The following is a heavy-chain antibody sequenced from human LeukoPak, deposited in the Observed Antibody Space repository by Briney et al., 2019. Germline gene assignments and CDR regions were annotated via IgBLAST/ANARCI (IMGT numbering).Heavy chain of an antibody. D-gene: IGHD4-17*01. CDR2: INQDVSEK. Sequence: GGSLRLSCAASGFTFSSYWMTWVRQAPGKGLEWVANINQDVSEKYYVDSVKGRFTISRDDAKNSLYLQMNSLRAEDTAVYYCAREGGGDYGDYLRYWGQGTLVTVSS. J-gene: IGHJ4*02. V-gene: IGHV3-7*01. CDR3: AREGGGDYGDYLRY. CDR1: GFTFSSYW.